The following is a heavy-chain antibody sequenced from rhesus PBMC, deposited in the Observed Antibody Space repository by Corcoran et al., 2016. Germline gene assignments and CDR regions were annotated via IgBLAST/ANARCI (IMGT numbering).Heavy chain of an antibody. CDR1: GGSISSSYYY. CDR2: ISYSASP. V-gene: IGHV4-122*02. Sequence: QVQLQESGPGLVKPSETLSLTCAVSGGSISSSYYYWSWIRQAPGKGLEWIGYISYSASPGYTPSLESRVTMSRDTSKNQFALKLISGTAADTAVYYCAGDAATGRYYGLDSWGQGVVVTVSS. D-gene: IGHD6-25*01. CDR3: AGDAATGRYYGLDS. J-gene: IGHJ6*01.